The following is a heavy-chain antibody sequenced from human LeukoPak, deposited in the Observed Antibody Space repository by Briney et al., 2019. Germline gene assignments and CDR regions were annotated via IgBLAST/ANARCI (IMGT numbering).Heavy chain of an antibody. Sequence: GGSLRLSCAASGFTVSSNYMSWVRQAPGKGLEWVSVIYSGGSTYYADSVKGRFTISRDNSKNTLYLQMNSLRAEDTAVYYCARTNSMLYYFDYWGRGTLVTVSS. V-gene: IGHV3-53*01. D-gene: IGHD2-8*01. J-gene: IGHJ4*02. CDR2: IYSGGST. CDR3: ARTNSMLYYFDY. CDR1: GFTVSSNY.